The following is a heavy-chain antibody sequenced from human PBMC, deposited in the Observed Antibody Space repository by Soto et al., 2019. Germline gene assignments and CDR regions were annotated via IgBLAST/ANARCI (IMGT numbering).Heavy chain of an antibody. CDR1: GFSLTTSGAG. D-gene: IGHD3-10*02. Sequence: SGHTLVNPTQTLTLTCRFSGFSLTTSGAGVGWLRQPPGKALEWLALISWKDDKRYNPGLKNRLTITKDPSKNQVVLTMTNMAPVDTGTYYCASMFGGKSNRWHFDLWRQGALVTVSS. J-gene: IGHJ4*02. V-gene: IGHV2-5*01. CDR3: ASMFGGKSNRWHFDL. CDR2: ISWKDDK.